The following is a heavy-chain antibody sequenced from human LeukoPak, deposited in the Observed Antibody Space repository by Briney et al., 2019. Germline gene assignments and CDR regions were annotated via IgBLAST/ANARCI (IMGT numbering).Heavy chain of an antibody. CDR3: ARLYGHEPTLDP. J-gene: IGHJ5*02. Sequence: GGSLGLSCAVSGPDFSRHGMHWVRQAPGKGLEWVALIWFDGSKTYYSDSVRGRFIISRDNFQNMLYLEMNRLTVEDTAVYFCARLYGHEPTLDPWGQGTLVTVSS. V-gene: IGHV3-33*01. CDR1: GPDFSRHG. D-gene: IGHD1-14*01. CDR2: IWFDGSKT.